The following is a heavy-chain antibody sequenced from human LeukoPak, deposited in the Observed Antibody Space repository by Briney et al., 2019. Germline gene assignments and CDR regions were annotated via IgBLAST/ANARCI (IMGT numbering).Heavy chain of an antibody. D-gene: IGHD1-26*01. Sequence: KASETLSLTCTVSGGSISSSSYYWGWIRQPPGKGLEWIGSIYYSGSAYSNPSLKSRVTTSVDTSKNQFSLRLSSVTAADTAVYYCVRIVGATVTFDYWGQGTLVTVSS. CDR1: GGSISSSSYY. CDR3: VRIVGATVTFDY. V-gene: IGHV4-39*01. J-gene: IGHJ4*02. CDR2: IYYSGSA.